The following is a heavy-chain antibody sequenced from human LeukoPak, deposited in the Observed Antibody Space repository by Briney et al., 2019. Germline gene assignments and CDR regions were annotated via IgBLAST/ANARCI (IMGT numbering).Heavy chain of an antibody. J-gene: IGHJ5*02. V-gene: IGHV4-59*01. CDR2: MYYSGST. CDR1: GGSISSYY. D-gene: IGHD2/OR15-2a*01. Sequence: SSETLSLTCTVSGGSISSYYWSWIRQPPGKGLEWIGYMYYSGSTNYNPSLKSRVTISLDTSKNKFSLKLSSVTAADTAVYCCARNIGWFDPWGQGTLVTVSS. CDR3: ARNIGWFDP.